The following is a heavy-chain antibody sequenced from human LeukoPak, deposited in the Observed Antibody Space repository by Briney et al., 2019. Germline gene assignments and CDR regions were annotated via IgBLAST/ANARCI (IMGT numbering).Heavy chain of an antibody. CDR1: GGSISSSSYY. CDR2: IYYSGST. J-gene: IGHJ4*02. V-gene: IGHV4-39*01. Sequence: PSETLSLTCTVSGGSISSSSYYWGWIRQPPGRGLEWIGSIYYSGSTYYNPSLKSRVTISVDTSKNQFSLKLSSVTAADTAVYYCARVQGTIGDEKSNFDYWGQGTLVTVSS. D-gene: IGHD2-8*01. CDR3: ARVQGTIGDEKSNFDY.